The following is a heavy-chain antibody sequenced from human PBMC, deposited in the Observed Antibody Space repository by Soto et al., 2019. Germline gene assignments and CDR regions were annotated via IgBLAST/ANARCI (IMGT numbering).Heavy chain of an antibody. CDR2: IYYSGST. CDR3: AIGSEGWFGEFWH. D-gene: IGHD3-10*01. V-gene: IGHV4-59*08. J-gene: IGHJ4*02. Sequence: SETLSLTCTVSGGSISSYYWSWIRQPPGKGLEWIGYIYYSGSTNYNPSLKSRVTISVDTSKNQFSLKLSSVTAADTAVYFCAIGSEGWFGEFWHWGQGTLVTVS. CDR1: GGSISSYY.